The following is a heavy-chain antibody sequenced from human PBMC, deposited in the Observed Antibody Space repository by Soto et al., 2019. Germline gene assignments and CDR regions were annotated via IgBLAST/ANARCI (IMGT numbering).Heavy chain of an antibody. CDR1: GGSISSYY. Sequence: QVQLQESGPGLVKPSETLSLTCTVSGGSISSYYWSWIRQPPGKGLEWIGCIYYSGSTNYNPSLKSRVTISVDPSKNQFSRKLSSVTAADTAVYYCARGGTTAVRKGAGYDYYYYGMDVWGQGTTVTVSS. CDR3: ARGGTTAVRKGAGYDYYYYGMDV. J-gene: IGHJ6*02. D-gene: IGHD1-1*01. V-gene: IGHV4-59*01. CDR2: IYYSGST.